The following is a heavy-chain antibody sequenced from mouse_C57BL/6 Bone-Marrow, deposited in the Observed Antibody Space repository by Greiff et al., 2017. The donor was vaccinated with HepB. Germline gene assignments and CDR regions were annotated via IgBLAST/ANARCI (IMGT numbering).Heavy chain of an antibody. CDR3: AREGPSTTVVATDYYAMDY. J-gene: IGHJ4*01. V-gene: IGHV1-72*01. Sequence: QVQLQQPGAELVKPGASVKLSCKASGYTFTSYWMHWVKQRPGRGLEWIGRIDPNSGGTKYNEKFKSKATLTVDKPSSTAYMQLSSLTSEDSAVYYCAREGPSTTVVATDYYAMDYWGQGTSVTVSS. CDR1: GYTFTSYW. CDR2: IDPNSGGT. D-gene: IGHD1-1*01.